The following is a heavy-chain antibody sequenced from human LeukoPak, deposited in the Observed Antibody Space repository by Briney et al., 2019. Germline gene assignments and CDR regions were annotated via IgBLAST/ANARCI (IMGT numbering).Heavy chain of an antibody. D-gene: IGHD1-26*01. CDR3: ARDNSVGETAWWFDP. V-gene: IGHV1-69*06. CDR1: GGTFSSYA. Sequence: SVKVSCKASGGTFSSYAISWVRQAPGQGLEWMGGIIPIFGTANYAQKFQGRVTITADKSTSTAYMELSSLRSDDTAVYYCARDNSVGETAWWFDPWGQGTLVTVSS. CDR2: IIPIFGTA. J-gene: IGHJ5*02.